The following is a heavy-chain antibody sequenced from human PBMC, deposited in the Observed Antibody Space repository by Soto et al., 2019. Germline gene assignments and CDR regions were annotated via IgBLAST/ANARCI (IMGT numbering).Heavy chain of an antibody. D-gene: IGHD2-2*01. J-gene: IGHJ4*02. CDR2: IYYSGST. CDR3: ARGPDIVVVPAAVPYFDY. CDR1: GGSISSYY. V-gene: IGHV4-59*01. Sequence: SETLFLTCTVSGGSISSYYWSWIRQPPGKGLEWIGYIYYSGSTNYNPSLKSRVTISVDTSKNQFSLKLSSVTAADTAVYYCARGPDIVVVPAAVPYFDYWGQGTLVTVSS.